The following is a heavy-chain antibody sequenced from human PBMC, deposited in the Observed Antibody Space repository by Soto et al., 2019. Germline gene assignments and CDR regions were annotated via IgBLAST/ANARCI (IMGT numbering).Heavy chain of an antibody. J-gene: IGHJ6*02. V-gene: IGHV4-31*03. CDR1: GRSIGSGGYY. CDR2: IYYSGST. CDR3: ARDWGVTTLGYYYGMDV. D-gene: IGHD4-17*01. Sequence: TLSLTCTVSGRSIGSGGYYWSWIRQNPGKGLEWIGYIYYSGSTYYNPSLKSRVTISVDTSKNQFSLKLSSVTAADTAVSYCARDWGVTTLGYYYGMDVWGQGTTVTVSS.